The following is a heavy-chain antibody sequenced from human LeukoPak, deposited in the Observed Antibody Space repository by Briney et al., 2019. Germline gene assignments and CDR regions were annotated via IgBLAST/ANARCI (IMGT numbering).Heavy chain of an antibody. J-gene: IGHJ4*02. D-gene: IGHD3-3*01. Sequence: GGSLRLSCAASGFIFSSYWMHWVRQAPGKGLEWVASIKHDGSEKYYVDSVRGRFTISRDNTMNSLYLQMSSLRAEDTAVYYCATDRGWRTSGYYLYYFEYWGQGTLVTFSS. V-gene: IGHV3-7*01. CDR1: GFIFSSYW. CDR3: ATDRGWRTSGYYLYYFEY. CDR2: IKHDGSEK.